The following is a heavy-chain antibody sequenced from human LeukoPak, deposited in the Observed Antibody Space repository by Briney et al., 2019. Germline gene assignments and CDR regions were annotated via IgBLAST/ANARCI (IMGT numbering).Heavy chain of an antibody. CDR3: ARLAASGTNFDY. CDR2: IYTSGST. Sequence: KASETLSLTCTVSGGSISSGSYYWSWIRQPAGKGLEWIGRIYTSGSTNYNPSLKSRVTISVDTSKNQFSLNLRSVTAADTAVYYCARLAASGTNFDYWGQGALVTVSS. CDR1: GGSISSGSYY. V-gene: IGHV4-61*02. J-gene: IGHJ4*02. D-gene: IGHD6-13*01.